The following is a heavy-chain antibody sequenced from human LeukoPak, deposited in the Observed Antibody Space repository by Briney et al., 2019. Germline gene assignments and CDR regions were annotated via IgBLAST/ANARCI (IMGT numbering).Heavy chain of an antibody. V-gene: IGHV1-2*02. Sequence: ASVKVSCKASGYTFTGYYMHWVRQAPGQGLEWMGWINPNSGGTNYAQKFQGRVTMTRDTSISTAYMELSRLRSDDTAVYYCARGDPGYCSGGSCYSANWFDPWGQETLVTVSS. CDR1: GYTFTGYY. CDR3: ARGDPGYCSGGSCYSANWFDP. CDR2: INPNSGGT. J-gene: IGHJ5*02. D-gene: IGHD2-15*01.